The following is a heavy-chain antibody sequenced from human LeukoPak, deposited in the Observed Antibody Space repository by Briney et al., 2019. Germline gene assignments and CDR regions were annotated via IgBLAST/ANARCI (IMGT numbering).Heavy chain of an antibody. CDR2: IFYSGIT. V-gene: IGHV4-59*08. Sequence: RTSETLSLTCTVSGVSSNSDYWTWIRQSPGKGLEWIGFIFYSGITNYSPSLKSRVTISVDTSKNQISLRLSSVTAADTAVYYCARSAYNYRFALDVWGPGTTVTVSS. J-gene: IGHJ6*02. CDR1: GVSSNSDY. D-gene: IGHD5-18*01. CDR3: ARSAYNYRFALDV.